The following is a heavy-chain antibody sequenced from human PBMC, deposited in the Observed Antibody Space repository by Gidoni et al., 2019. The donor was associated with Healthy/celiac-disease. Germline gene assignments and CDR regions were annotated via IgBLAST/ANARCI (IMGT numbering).Heavy chain of an antibody. D-gene: IGHD3-22*01. CDR3: ASFYDSSGYYGGDDAFDI. CDR2: IYPGDSDT. J-gene: IGHJ3*02. Sequence: VQLVQSGAEVKKPGESLKISCKGSGYSFTSYLIGWVRQMPGKGLEWMGIIYPGDSDTRDSPSFQGQVTISADKSISTAYLQWSSLKASDTAMYYCASFYDSSGYYGGDDAFDIWGQGTMVTVSS. V-gene: IGHV5-51*01. CDR1: GYSFTSYL.